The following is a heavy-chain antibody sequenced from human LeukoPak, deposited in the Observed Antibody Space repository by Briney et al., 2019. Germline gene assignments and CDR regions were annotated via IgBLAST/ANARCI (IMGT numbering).Heavy chain of an antibody. V-gene: IGHV3-11*01. Sequence: KSGGSLRLSCAASGLTFSDYYMSWIRQAPGKGLEWVSYISSSGSTIYYADSVKGRFTISRDNAKNTLYLQMNSLRAEDTAVYYCAKHLWRDLLWFGEGYYFGYWGQGTLVTVSS. J-gene: IGHJ4*02. D-gene: IGHD3-10*01. CDR3: AKHLWRDLLWFGEGYYFGY. CDR1: GLTFSDYY. CDR2: ISSSGSTI.